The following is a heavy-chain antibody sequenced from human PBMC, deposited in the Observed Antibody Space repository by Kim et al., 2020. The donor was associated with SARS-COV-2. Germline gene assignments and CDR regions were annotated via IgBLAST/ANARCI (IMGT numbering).Heavy chain of an antibody. D-gene: IGHD6-19*01. CDR2: ISSSGSTI. CDR3: ARDIRDSSGWYSGGWFDP. V-gene: IGHV3-11*01. J-gene: IGHJ5*02. Sequence: GGSLRLSCAASGFTFSDYYMSWIRQAPGKGLEWVSYISSSGSTIYYADSVKGRFTISRDNAKNSLYLQMNSLRAEDTAVYYCARDIRDSSGWYSGGWFDPWGQGTLVTVSS. CDR1: GFTFSDYY.